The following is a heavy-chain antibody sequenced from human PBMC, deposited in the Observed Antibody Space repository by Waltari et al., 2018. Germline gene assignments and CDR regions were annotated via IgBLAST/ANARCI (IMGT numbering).Heavy chain of an antibody. CDR3: GRISFGDDGGYFQH. Sequence: QLQLQESGPGLVKPSETLSLTCTVSGGSISTNYNWGWIRQPPGKGLEWMGNMQYRGSTFSNPSLKSRVTISLDTSKNQFSLRLSSVGAADTAVYFCGRISFGDDGGYFQHWGQGTLLTVSS. CDR1: GGSISTNYN. CDR2: MQYRGST. D-gene: IGHD4-17*01. J-gene: IGHJ1*01. V-gene: IGHV4-39*01.